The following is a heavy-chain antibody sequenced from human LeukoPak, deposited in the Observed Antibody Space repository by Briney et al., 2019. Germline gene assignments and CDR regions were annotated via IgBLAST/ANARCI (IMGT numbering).Heavy chain of an antibody. CDR2: INPNSGGT. CDR1: GYTFTGYY. J-gene: IGHJ5*02. V-gene: IGHV1-2*02. CDR3: ARDDGSEQLVSNWFDP. Sequence: ASVKVSCKASGYTFTGYYMHWVRQAPGQGLEWMGWINPNSGGTNYAQKLQGRVTMTRDTSISTAYMELSRLRSDDTAVYYCARDDGSEQLVSNWFDPWGQGTLVTVSS. D-gene: IGHD6-6*01.